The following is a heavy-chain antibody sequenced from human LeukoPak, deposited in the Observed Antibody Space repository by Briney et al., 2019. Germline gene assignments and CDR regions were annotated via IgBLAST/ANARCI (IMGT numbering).Heavy chain of an antibody. V-gene: IGHV4-31*02. Sequence: YWSWIRQHPGKGLEWIGYIYYNGNTNYNPSLKSRLTISVDTSKNQLFLKLSSVTAADTAVYYCARDSSYDRSGYYYYGLDVWGQGTTVTVSS. CDR3: ARDSSYDRSGYYYYGLDV. D-gene: IGHD3-10*01. CDR2: IYYNGNT. CDR1: Y. J-gene: IGHJ6*02.